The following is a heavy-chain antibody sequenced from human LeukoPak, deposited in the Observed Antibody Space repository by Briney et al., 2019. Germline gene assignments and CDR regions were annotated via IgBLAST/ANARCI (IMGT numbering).Heavy chain of an antibody. V-gene: IGHV4-39*01. Sequence: SETLSLTCTVSGGSISSSSYYWGWIRQPPGKGLEWIGSIYYSGSTYYNPSLKSRVTISVDTSKNQFSLKLSSVTAADTAVYYCARQRGIAVAGYFDYWSQGTLVTVSS. J-gene: IGHJ4*02. CDR3: ARQRGIAVAGYFDY. D-gene: IGHD6-19*01. CDR2: IYYSGST. CDR1: GGSISSSSYY.